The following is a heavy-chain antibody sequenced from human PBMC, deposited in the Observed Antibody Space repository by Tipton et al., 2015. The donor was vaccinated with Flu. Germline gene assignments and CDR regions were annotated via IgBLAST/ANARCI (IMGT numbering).Heavy chain of an antibody. CDR3: ARDRASETYRFLDY. V-gene: IGHV3-53*01. D-gene: IGHD3-10*01. Sequence: SLRLSCAASGFRVSNNYMNWVRQAPGKGLEWVSVIYSSGTTYYGDSVRGRFTVSRDKSSNKVYLQMNSLTVEDTAVYYCARDRASETYRFLDYWGQGTLVTVSS. CDR1: GFRVSNNY. CDR2: IYSSGTT. J-gene: IGHJ4*02.